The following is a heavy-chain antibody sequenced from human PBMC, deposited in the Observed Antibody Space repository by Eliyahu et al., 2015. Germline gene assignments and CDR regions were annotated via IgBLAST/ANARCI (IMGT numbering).Heavy chain of an antibody. D-gene: IGHD6-6*01. CDR1: XGSFSGYY. V-gene: IGHV4-34*01. CDR2: INHSGST. Sequence: QVQLQQWGAGLLKPSETLSLTCAVYXGSFSGYYWSWIRQPPGKGLEWIGEINHSGSTNYNPSLKSRVTISVDTSKNQFSLKLSSVTXADTAVYYCARDKYSSSSFYNWFDPWGQGTLVTVSS. CDR3: ARDKYSSSSFYNWFDP. J-gene: IGHJ5*02.